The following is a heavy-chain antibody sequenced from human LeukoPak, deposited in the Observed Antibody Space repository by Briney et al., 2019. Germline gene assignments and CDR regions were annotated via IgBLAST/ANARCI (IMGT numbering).Heavy chain of an antibody. J-gene: IGHJ4*02. V-gene: IGHV3-23*01. CDR3: AQARGYNYPFRYFDH. CDR1: GLTFRSDA. D-gene: IGHD5-24*01. Sequence: RGSLRLSCAASGLTFRSDAMTWGRQAPRKGLEWVSSIIGSGTTTYFADSVKGRFTISRDHSKGSLYLQMNSLRDEDTAIYYCAQARGYNYPFRYFDHWGQGTLVTVSS. CDR2: IIGSGTTT.